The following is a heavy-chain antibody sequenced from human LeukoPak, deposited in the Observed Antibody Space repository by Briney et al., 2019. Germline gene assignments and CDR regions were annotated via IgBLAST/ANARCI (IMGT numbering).Heavy chain of an antibody. CDR2: ISYDGSNK. V-gene: IGHV3-30-3*01. Sequence: GGSLRLSCAASGFTFSSYAMHWVRQAPGKGLEWMAVISYDGSNKYYADSVKGRFTISRDNSKNTLYPQMNSLRAEDTAVYYCARVLTCGGDCYYYYGMDVWGQGTTVTVSS. CDR1: GFTFSSYA. J-gene: IGHJ6*02. D-gene: IGHD2-21*02. CDR3: ARVLTCGGDCYYYYGMDV.